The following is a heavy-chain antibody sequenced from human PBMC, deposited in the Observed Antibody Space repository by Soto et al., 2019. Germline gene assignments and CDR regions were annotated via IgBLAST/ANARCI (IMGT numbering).Heavy chain of an antibody. CDR1: GYTFSAYW. J-gene: IGHJ6*02. CDR2: IHPGDSDT. Sequence: PGESLKISCKGSGYTFSAYWIGWVRQMPGKGLEWMGIIHPGDSDTTYSPSFQGQVTISADKSISTAYLQWSSLKASDTATYYCAHRHVSDSNYGMDVWGQGTTVTV. V-gene: IGHV5-51*01. D-gene: IGHD2-15*01. CDR3: AHRHVSDSNYGMDV.